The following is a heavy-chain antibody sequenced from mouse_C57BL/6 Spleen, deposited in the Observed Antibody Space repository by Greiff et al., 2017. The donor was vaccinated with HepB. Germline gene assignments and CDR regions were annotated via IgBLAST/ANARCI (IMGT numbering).Heavy chain of an antibody. CDR1: GFTFSSYA. D-gene: IGHD1-1*02. J-gene: IGHJ3*01. V-gene: IGHV5-4*03. CDR2: ISDGGSYT. CDR3: ARVGPYGRGFAY. Sequence: EVKVVESGGGLVKPGGSLKLSCAASGFTFSSYAMSWVRQTPEKRLEWVATISDGGSYTYYPDNVKGRFTISRDNAKNNLYLQMSHLKSEDTAMYYCARVGPYGRGFAYWGQGTLVTISA.